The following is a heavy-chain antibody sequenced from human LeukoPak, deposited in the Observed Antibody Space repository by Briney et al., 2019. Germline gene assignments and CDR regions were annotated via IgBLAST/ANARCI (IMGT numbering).Heavy chain of an antibody. D-gene: IGHD4-17*01. CDR2: IKQDGSEK. CDR1: GFTFSSYW. V-gene: IGHV3-7*01. J-gene: IGHJ4*02. Sequence: GESLILSCSASGFTFSSYWMSWVRQAPGKGLEWVANIKQDGSEKYYVDSVKGRFTISRDNAKNSLYLQMNSLRAEDTAVYYCARLTTVKVDVGYWGQGTLVTVSS. CDR3: ARLTTVKVDVGY.